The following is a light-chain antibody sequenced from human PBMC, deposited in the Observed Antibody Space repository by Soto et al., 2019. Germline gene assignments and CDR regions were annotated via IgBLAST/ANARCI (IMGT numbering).Light chain of an antibody. J-gene: IGKJ4*01. CDR2: GAA. Sequence: EIVLTQSPGTLSLSPGERATLSCRASQSVYINSLAWYQQKPGQPPRLLIYGAATRASDVPDRFSGSGSGADFALTIDRLEPEDFALYYCQHYLTWPLTFGGGTRVEI. CDR1: QSVYINS. V-gene: IGKV3-20*01. CDR3: QHYLTWPLT.